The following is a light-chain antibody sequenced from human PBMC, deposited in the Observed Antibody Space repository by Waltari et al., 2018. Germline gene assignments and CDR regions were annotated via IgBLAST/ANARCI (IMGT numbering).Light chain of an antibody. CDR2: HSS. Sequence: EIHMTQSPSSVSASVGDRVSMSCRASQDISTSLAWYQQKSGKAPSLLIYHSSTLQSGVPSRFSGAGTGTDFTLTINNLHPEDFPTYFCQQGDTSPPTFGPGTKVELK. CDR3: QQGDTSPPT. V-gene: IGKV1-12*01. CDR1: QDISTS. J-gene: IGKJ1*01.